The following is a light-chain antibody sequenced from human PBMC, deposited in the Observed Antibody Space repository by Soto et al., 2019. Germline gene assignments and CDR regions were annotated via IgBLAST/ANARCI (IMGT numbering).Light chain of an antibody. Sequence: QSALTQPASVSGSPGQSITISCTGTSSDVGSYNYVSWYQHHPGKAPKLMIYEVSNRPSGVSNRFSGSKSGNTASLTISGLQAEDEADYYCSSYTAGGTIFGTGTKLTVL. V-gene: IGLV2-14*01. CDR2: EVS. CDR1: SSDVGSYNY. CDR3: SSYTAGGTI. J-gene: IGLJ1*01.